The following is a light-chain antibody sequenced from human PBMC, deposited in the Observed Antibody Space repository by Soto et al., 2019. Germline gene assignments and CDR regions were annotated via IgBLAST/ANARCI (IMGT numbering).Light chain of an antibody. CDR3: QQRSHWPRT. CDR2: DVS. J-gene: IGKJ1*01. Sequence: IVMTQSPATLSVSPGERATLSCGASQSVSSNLAWYQQKPGQAPRLLIYDVSNRATGIPARFSGSGSGTDFSLTISSLEPEDFAVYYCQQRSHWPRTFGQGTKVDIK. CDR1: QSVSSN. V-gene: IGKV3-11*01.